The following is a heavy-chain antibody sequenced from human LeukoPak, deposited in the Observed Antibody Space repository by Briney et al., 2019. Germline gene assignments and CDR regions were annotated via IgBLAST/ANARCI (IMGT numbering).Heavy chain of an antibody. J-gene: IGHJ4*02. CDR3: ANLVTITSRGYGY. D-gene: IGHD5-24*01. CDR2: ISGSGGTT. Sequence: GGSLRLSCATSGFTLWFYVMSWVRQAPGKGLEWVSSISGSGGTTYYADSVEGRFAISRDNSKNTLYLQMNSLRDEDTAIYYCANLVTITSRGYGYWGQGTLITVSS. CDR1: GFTLWFYV. V-gene: IGHV3-23*01.